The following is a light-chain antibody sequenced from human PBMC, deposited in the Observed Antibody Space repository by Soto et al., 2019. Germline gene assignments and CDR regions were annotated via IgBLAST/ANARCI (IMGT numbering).Light chain of an antibody. CDR2: DVS. V-gene: IGLV2-14*01. CDR3: SSYTSSSTLYVV. J-gene: IGLJ2*01. CDR1: SSDVGGYNY. Sequence: QAVVTQPAAVSGSPGQSITISCTGTSSDVGGYNYVSWYQQHPGKAPKLMIYDVSNRPSGVSNRFSGSKSGNTASLTISGLQAEDEAGYYCSSYTSSSTLYVVFGGGTRLTVL.